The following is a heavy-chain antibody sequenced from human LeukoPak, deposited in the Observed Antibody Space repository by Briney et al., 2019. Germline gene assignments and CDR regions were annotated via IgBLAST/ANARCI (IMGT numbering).Heavy chain of an antibody. V-gene: IGHV3-7*01. Sequence: GGSLRLSCAASGFTFNNYGMSWVRQAPGKGLEWVANIKEDGSKKYYVYSVKGRFTISRDNAKNSLSLEMKRLRAEETAVYYCARGPRVVMNGGVAIERFAPWGQGTLVTVSS. D-gene: IGHD3-3*01. CDR2: IKEDGSKK. CDR1: GFTFNNYG. CDR3: ARGPRVVMNGGVAIERFAP. J-gene: IGHJ5*02.